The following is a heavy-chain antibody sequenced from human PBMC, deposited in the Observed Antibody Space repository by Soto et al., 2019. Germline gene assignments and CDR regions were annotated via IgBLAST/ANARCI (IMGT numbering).Heavy chain of an antibody. V-gene: IGHV4-38-2*01. CDR2: IYHSGST. J-gene: IGHJ6*02. CDR3: ARVFGDGYGYYYGMDV. D-gene: IGHD5-12*01. Sequence: SETLSLTCAVSGYSISSGYYWGWIRQPPGKGLEWIGSIYHSGSTYYNPSLKSRVTISVDTSKNQFSLKLSSVTAADTAVYYCARVFGDGYGYYYGMDVWGQGTTVTV. CDR1: GYSISSGYY.